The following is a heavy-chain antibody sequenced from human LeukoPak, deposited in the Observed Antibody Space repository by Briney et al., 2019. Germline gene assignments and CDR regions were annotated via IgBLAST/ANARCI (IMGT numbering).Heavy chain of an antibody. V-gene: IGHV3-48*03. J-gene: IGHJ5*02. CDR3: ARGGSYYDILTGYELPNWFDP. D-gene: IGHD3-9*01. Sequence: GGSLRLSCAASGFTFSSYEINWVRQAPGKGLEWVSYISSSGSTIYYADSVKGRFTISRVNAKNSLYLQMNSLRAEDTAVYYCARGGSYYDILTGYELPNWFDPWGQGTLVTVSS. CDR1: GFTFSSYE. CDR2: ISSSGSTI.